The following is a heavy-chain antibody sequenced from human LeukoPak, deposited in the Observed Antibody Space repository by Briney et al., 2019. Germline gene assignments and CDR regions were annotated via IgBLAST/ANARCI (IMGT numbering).Heavy chain of an antibody. CDR3: ASGYYYDSSGYYFPPRFDY. CDR1: GFTFSSYE. V-gene: IGHV3-48*03. Sequence: GGSLRLSCAASGFTFSSYEMNWVRQAPGKGLEWVSYISSSGSTIYYADSVKGRFTISRDNAKNSLYLQMNSLRAEDTAVYYCASGYYYDSSGYYFPPRFDYWGQGTLVTVSS. J-gene: IGHJ4*02. CDR2: ISSSGSTI. D-gene: IGHD3-22*01.